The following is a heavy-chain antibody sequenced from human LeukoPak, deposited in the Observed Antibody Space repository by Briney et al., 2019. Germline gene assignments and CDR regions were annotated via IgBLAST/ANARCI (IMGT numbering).Heavy chain of an antibody. Sequence: ASVKVSCKASGYTFTDFHMHWARLAPGQGLEWMGWINPNTGGTNYAQKFQGRVTMTRDTSISTFYMELSRLSSDDTAVYYCARDQGRYCRSISCPMDVWGKGTTVTVSS. J-gene: IGHJ6*03. CDR3: ARDQGRYCRSISCPMDV. CDR2: INPNTGGT. CDR1: GYTFTDFH. V-gene: IGHV1-2*02. D-gene: IGHD2-2*01.